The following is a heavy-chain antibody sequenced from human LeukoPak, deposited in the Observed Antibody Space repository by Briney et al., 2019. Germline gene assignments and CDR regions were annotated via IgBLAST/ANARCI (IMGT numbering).Heavy chain of an antibody. V-gene: IGHV1-24*01. CDR2: FDPEDGET. J-gene: IGHJ6*02. CDR3: AVAAADYYYYGMDV. CDR1: GYTLTELS. Sequence: ASVTVSCKVSGYTLTELSMHWVRQAPGKGLEWMGGFDPEDGETIYAQKFQGRVTMTEDTSTDTAYMELSSLRSEDTAVYYCAVAAADYYYYGMDVWGQGTTVTVSS. D-gene: IGHD6-13*01.